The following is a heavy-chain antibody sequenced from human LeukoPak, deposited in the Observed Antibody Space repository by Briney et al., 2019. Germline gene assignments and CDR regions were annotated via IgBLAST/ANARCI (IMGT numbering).Heavy chain of an antibody. V-gene: IGHV4-34*01. D-gene: IGHD6-13*01. CDR2: INHSGST. Sequence: PSETLSLTCAVYGGSFSGYYWSWIRQPPGKGLEWIGEINHSGSTNYNPSLKSRVTISVDTSKNQFSLKLSSVTAADTAVYYCARGLGEQLVTDAFDIWGQGTMVTVSS. CDR3: ARGLGEQLVTDAFDI. CDR1: GGSFSGYY. J-gene: IGHJ3*02.